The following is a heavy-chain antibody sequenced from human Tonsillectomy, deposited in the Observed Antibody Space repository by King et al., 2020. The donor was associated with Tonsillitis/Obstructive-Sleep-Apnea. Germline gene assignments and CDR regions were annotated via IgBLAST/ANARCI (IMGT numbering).Heavy chain of an antibody. CDR2: IYYSGGT. CDR3: AREGAVMNAFDI. J-gene: IGHJ3*02. D-gene: IGHD2-8*01. Sequence: VQLQESGPGLLKHSETLSLTCTVSGGSISGYYWSWIRQPPGKGLEWMAYIYYSGGTNYNPSLKSRVTISVDTSKTQFSLKLHSVTAAATAVYYCAREGAVMNAFDIWGQGTMVTVSS. CDR1: GGSISGYY. V-gene: IGHV4-59*01.